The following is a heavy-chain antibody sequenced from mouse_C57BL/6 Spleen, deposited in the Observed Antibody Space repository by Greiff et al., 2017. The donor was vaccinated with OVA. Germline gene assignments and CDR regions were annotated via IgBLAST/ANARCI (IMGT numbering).Heavy chain of an antibody. V-gene: IGHV5-17*01. CDR2: ISSGSSTI. J-gene: IGHJ4*01. D-gene: IGHD2-4*01. CDR3: AREDYRKAMDY. Sequence: EVKVVESGGGLVKPGGSLKLSCAASGFTFSDYGMHWVSQAPEKGLEWVAYISSGSSTIYYADKVKGRFTISRDNAKNTLFLQMTSLRSEDTAMCYCAREDYRKAMDYWGQGTSVTVSS. CDR1: GFTFSDYG.